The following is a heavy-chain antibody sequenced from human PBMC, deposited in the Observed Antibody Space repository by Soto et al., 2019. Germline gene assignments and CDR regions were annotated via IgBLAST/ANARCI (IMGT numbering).Heavy chain of an antibody. J-gene: IGHJ3*02. V-gene: IGHV4-39*01. D-gene: IGHD2-15*01. CDR2: IYYSGST. Sequence: SETLSLTCTVSGGSISSSSYYWGWIRQPPGKGLEWIGSIYYSGSTYYNPSLKSRVTISVDTSKNQFSLKLSSVTAADTAVYYCARHGPKDIVVVVAATRHDAFDIWGQGTMVTVSS. CDR1: GGSISSSSYY. CDR3: ARHGPKDIVVVVAATRHDAFDI.